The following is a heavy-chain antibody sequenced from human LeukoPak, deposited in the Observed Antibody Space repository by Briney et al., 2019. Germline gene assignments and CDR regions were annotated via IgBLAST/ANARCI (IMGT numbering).Heavy chain of an antibody. CDR3: ARVLHKRNYDSSTYYGY. Sequence: GGSLRLSCAASGFTFSSYSMNWVRQAPGKGLEWVSYISSSSTTIYYADSVKGRFTISRDNAKNSLYLQMNSLRAEDTAVFYCARVLHKRNYDSSTYYGYWGQGTLVTVSS. J-gene: IGHJ4*02. CDR1: GFTFSSYS. V-gene: IGHV3-48*01. CDR2: ISSSSTTI. D-gene: IGHD3-22*01.